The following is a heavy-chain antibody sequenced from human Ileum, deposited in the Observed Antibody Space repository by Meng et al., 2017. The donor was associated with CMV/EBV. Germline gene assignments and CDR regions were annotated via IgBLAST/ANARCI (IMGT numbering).Heavy chain of an antibody. CDR3: AREENTVNQFEY. CDR2: INAGGST. V-gene: IGHV4-4*07. J-gene: IGHJ4*02. Sequence: QVHLQESGPGLVKPSDTLSPTGAVSGGSISTYYWTWVRQPAGKGLEWIGRINAGGSTNDNPSLKRRVTMSVDTSKNQFSLKVTSVTAADTAVYYCAREENTVNQFEYWGQGTLVTVSS. CDR1: GGSISTYY. D-gene: IGHD4-17*01.